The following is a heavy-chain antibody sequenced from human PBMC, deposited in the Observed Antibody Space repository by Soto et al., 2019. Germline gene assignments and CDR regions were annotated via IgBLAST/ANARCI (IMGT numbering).Heavy chain of an antibody. V-gene: IGHV3-74*01. CDR3: ARGIQYRYGMDV. D-gene: IGHD4-4*01. J-gene: IGHJ6*02. CDR2: INGDGTNT. Sequence: EVQLVESGGGLVQHGGSLRLSCAAAGFTFSDHWMHWVRQAPGKGLLWVSRINGDGTNTFYADSVKGRFSISRDNAKNTVYLHMYSLRGEDTAVYYCARGIQYRYGMDVWGQGTTVTVSS. CDR1: GFTFSDHW.